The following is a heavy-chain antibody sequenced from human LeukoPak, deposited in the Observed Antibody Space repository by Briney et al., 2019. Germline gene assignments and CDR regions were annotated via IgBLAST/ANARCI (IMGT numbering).Heavy chain of an antibody. V-gene: IGHV1-8*03. CDR1: GYTFTSYD. D-gene: IGHD2-2*01. Sequence: ASVKVSCKASGYTFTSYDINWVRQATGQGLEWMEWINPNSGNTGYAQKFQGRVTITRNTPISTAYMELSSLRSEDTAVYYCARGRVMKYQLPFYYYYYYMDVWGKGTTVTVSS. J-gene: IGHJ6*03. CDR2: INPNSGNT. CDR3: ARGRVMKYQLPFYYYYYYMDV.